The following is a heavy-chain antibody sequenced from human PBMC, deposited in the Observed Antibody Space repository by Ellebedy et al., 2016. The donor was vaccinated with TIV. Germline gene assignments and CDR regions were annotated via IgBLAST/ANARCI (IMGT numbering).Heavy chain of an antibody. Sequence: AASVKVSCKASGYTFTGYYMHWVRQAPGQGLEWMGWINPNSGGTNYAQKFQGWVTMTRDTSISTAYMELSRLRSDDTAVYYCAREGAAAGTPNWFDPWGQGTLVTVSS. CDR3: AREGAAAGTPNWFDP. CDR1: GYTFTGYY. V-gene: IGHV1-2*04. J-gene: IGHJ5*02. CDR2: INPNSGGT. D-gene: IGHD6-13*01.